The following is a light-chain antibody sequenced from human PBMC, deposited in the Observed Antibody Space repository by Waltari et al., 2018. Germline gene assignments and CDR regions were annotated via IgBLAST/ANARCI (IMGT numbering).Light chain of an antibody. J-gene: IGKJ3*01. CDR1: QDITNY. CDR2: DAS. V-gene: IGKV1-33*01. CDR3: QRYDNLPMFA. Sequence: IQLTQSTSSLSASVGDRVTITCRASQDITNYLNWYQQKPGKAPKLLIHDASKLESGVPSRFSGSQSGTYFTLTITSLQPEDIATYYCQRYDNLPMFAFGPGTKVDIK.